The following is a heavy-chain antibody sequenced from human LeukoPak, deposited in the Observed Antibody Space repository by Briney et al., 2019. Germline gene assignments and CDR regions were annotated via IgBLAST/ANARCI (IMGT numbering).Heavy chain of an antibody. CDR2: IYTSGST. D-gene: IGHD2-15*01. CDR3: VIGVGWQPDY. J-gene: IGHJ4*02. Sequence: SETLSLTCTVSGGSISSYYWSWIRQPAGKGLEWIGRIYTSGSTNYNPSLKSRLTISADTSKNQFSLKLRSVTVADTAVYYCVIGVGWQPDYWGQGTLVTVSS. V-gene: IGHV4-4*07. CDR1: GGSISSYY.